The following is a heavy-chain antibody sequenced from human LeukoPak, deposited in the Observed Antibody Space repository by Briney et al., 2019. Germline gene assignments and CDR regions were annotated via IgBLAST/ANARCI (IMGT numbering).Heavy chain of an antibody. D-gene: IGHD3-3*01. J-gene: IGHJ4*02. V-gene: IGHV4-59*08. Sequence: PSETLSLTCTVSGGSISSYCWSWIRQPPGKGLEWIGFIYYSGGTNYNPSLKSRVAISVDTSKNQFSLKLSSVTAADTAVYYCARHRTAPRGFGNFDCWGQGTLVTVSS. CDR1: GGSISSYC. CDR2: IYYSGGT. CDR3: ARHRTAPRGFGNFDC.